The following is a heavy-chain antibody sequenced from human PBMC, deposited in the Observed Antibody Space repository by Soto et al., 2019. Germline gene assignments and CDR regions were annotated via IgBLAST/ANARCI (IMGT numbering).Heavy chain of an antibody. CDR3: AREGSGVDY. Sequence: QVQLVQSGAEVKKPGASVKVSCKASGYTFTGYYIHWVRQAPGQGLEWMGWISPNSGATKYAQKFQAWVTMTKDTSIHTVYMELTRLRSDDTAVYYCAREGSGVDYWGQGTLVTVSS. J-gene: IGHJ4*02. CDR1: GYTFTGYY. V-gene: IGHV1-2*04. CDR2: ISPNSGAT. D-gene: IGHD3-10*01.